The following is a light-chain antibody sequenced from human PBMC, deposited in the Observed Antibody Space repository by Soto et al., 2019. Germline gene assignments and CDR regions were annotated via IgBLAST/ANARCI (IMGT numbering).Light chain of an antibody. J-gene: IGLJ2*01. CDR3: QSYDSSLSGSGVV. CDR2: GNS. V-gene: IGLV1-40*01. Sequence: QSVLTQPPSVSGAPGQRVTISCTGSSSNIGAGYDVHWYQQLPGTAPKLLIYGNSNRPSGVPDRFSGSKSGTSASLAITGLQAEDEADYYCQSYDSSLSGSGVVFGGGT. CDR1: SSNIGAGYD.